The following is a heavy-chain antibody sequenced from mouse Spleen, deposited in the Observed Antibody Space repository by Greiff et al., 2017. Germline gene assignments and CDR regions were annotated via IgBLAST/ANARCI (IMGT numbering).Heavy chain of an antibody. CDR3: ARPYYYGSSLYWYFDV. CDR2: ISSGGSYT. J-gene: IGHJ1*01. Sequence: DVMLVESGGGLVKPGGSLKLSCAASGFTFSSYAMSWVRQTPEKRLEWVATISSGGSYTYYPDSVKGRFTISRDNAKNTLYLQMSSLRSEDTAMYYCARPYYYGSSLYWYFDVWGAGTTVTVSS. D-gene: IGHD1-1*01. CDR1: GFTFSSYA. V-gene: IGHV5-9-1*01.